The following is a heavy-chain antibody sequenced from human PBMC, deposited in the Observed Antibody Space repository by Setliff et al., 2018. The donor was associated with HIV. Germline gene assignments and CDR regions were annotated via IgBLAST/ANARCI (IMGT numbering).Heavy chain of an antibody. CDR1: EFTLSAYA. J-gene: IGHJ3*02. CDR3: ARGRMGFSTSWYAGGNI. Sequence: GGSLRLSCAVSEFTLSAYAMHWVRQAPGEGLEWVGVISFDGTNKYYAHSVKGRFTISRDISKNTLYLQMNSLRTDDTAVYYCARGRMGFSTSWYAGGNIWGQGTMVTVSS. D-gene: IGHD6-13*01. CDR2: ISFDGTNK. V-gene: IGHV3-30*04.